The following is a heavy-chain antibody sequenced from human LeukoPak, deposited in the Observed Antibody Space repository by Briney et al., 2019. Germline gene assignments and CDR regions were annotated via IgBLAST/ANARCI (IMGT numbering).Heavy chain of an antibody. CDR3: ARDGVVVPAAISGYYFDY. J-gene: IGHJ4*02. D-gene: IGHD2-2*01. CDR2: ITSSSSYI. CDR1: GFTFSSYN. V-gene: IGHV3-21*01. Sequence: GGSLRLSCAASGFTFSSYNMNWVRQAPGKGLEWVSSITSSSSYIYYADSVKGRFTISRDNAKNSLYLQMNSLRAEDTAVYYCARDGVVVPAAISGYYFDYWGQGTLVTVSS.